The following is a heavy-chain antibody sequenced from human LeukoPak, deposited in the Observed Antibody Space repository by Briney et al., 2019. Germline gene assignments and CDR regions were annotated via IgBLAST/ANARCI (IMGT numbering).Heavy chain of an antibody. V-gene: IGHV3-30-3*01. CDR3: ARSGSGSYYNIDY. CDR1: GFTFSSYA. D-gene: IGHD3-10*01. J-gene: IGHJ4*02. CDR2: ISYDGSNK. Sequence: GGSLRLSCAASGFTFSSYAMSWVRQAPGKGLEWVAVISYDGSNKYYADSVKGRFTISRDNSKNTLYLQMNSLRAEDTAVYYCARSGSGSYYNIDYWGQGTLVTVSS.